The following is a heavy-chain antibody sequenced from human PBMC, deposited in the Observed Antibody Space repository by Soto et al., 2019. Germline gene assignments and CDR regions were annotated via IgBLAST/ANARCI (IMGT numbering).Heavy chain of an antibody. Sequence: QVQLQESGPGLVKPSQTLSLTCTVSGGSVSSGGYYWSWIREPPGKGLEWIGYIYYSGSTSYNPSLNSRLTISLDTSKNQFSRKLSSVTAADTAVYYCARDNLLLGFDYWGQGTLVTVSS. J-gene: IGHJ4*02. D-gene: IGHD2-15*01. CDR3: ARDNLLLGFDY. V-gene: IGHV4-31*03. CDR1: GGSVSSGGYY. CDR2: IYYSGST.